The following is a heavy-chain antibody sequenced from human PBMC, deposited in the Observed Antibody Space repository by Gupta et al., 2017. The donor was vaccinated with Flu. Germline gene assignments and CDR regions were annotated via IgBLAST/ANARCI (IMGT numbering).Heavy chain of an antibody. V-gene: IGHV1-46*01. CDR1: GYTFTSYY. Sequence: QVQLVQSGAEVKKPGASVKVSCKASGYTFTSYYMHWVRQAPGQGLEWMGIINPSGGSTSYAQKFQGRVTMTRDTSTSTVYMELSSLRSEDTAVYYCARDLFTYYYDSSGLDVFDIWGQGTMVTVSS. CDR3: ARDLFTYYYDSSGLDVFDI. J-gene: IGHJ3*02. D-gene: IGHD3-22*01. CDR2: INPSGGST.